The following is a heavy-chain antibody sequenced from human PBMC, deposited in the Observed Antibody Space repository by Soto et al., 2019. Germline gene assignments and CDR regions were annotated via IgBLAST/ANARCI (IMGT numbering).Heavy chain of an antibody. J-gene: IGHJ4*02. D-gene: IGHD5-18*01. CDR3: TTLVRGYSYGDH. CDR2: IKTKTEGETT. Sequence: EVQLVESGGGLVEPGGSLRLSCAASGFTFTNACMSWVRQAPGKGLEWVGRIKTKTEGETTDYAAPVKGRFTVTRDDSRNTLYLQMNSLKTEDTAVYYCTTLVRGYSYGDHWGQGTQVTVSS. V-gene: IGHV3-15*01. CDR1: GFTFTNAC.